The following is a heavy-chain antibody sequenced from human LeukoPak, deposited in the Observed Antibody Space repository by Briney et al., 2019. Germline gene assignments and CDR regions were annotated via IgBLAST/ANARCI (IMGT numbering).Heavy chain of an antibody. J-gene: IGHJ3*02. V-gene: IGHV7-4-1*02. CDR2: INTNTGNP. CDR3: AREGSSGSYSMVYAFDI. D-gene: IGHD3-10*01. CDR1: GYTFTSYA. Sequence: ASVKVSCKASGYTFTSYAMNWVRQAPGQGLEWMGWINTNTGNPTYAQGFTGRFVFSLDTSVSTAYLQISSLKAEDTAVYYCAREGSSGSYSMVYAFDIWGQGTMVTVSS.